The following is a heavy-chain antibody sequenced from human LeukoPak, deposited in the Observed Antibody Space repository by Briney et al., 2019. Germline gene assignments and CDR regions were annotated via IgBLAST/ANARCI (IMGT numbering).Heavy chain of an antibody. CDR1: GYTFTSYD. J-gene: IGHJ6*03. CDR2: MNPNSGNT. CDR3: AREFQDHYYYYYMDV. V-gene: IGHV1-8*03. Sequence: GASVKVSCKASGYTFTSYDINWVRQATGQGLEWMGWMNPNSGNTGYAQKFQGRVTITRNTSISTAYMELSSLRSEDTAVYYCAREFQDHYYYYYMDVWGKGTTVTVSS.